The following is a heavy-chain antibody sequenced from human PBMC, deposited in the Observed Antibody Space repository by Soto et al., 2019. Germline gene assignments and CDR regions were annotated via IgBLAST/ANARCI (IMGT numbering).Heavy chain of an antibody. CDR2: IIPIFGTA. V-gene: IGHV1-69*13. D-gene: IGHD1-1*01. CDR1: GCTFSSYA. CDR3: ANVNDSYSDY. Sequence: GASVKVSCKASGCTFSSYAISWVRQAPGQGLEWMGGIIPIFGTANYAQKFQGRVTITADESTSTAYMELSSLRSEDTAVYYCANVNDSYSDYWGQGTLVTVSS. J-gene: IGHJ4*02.